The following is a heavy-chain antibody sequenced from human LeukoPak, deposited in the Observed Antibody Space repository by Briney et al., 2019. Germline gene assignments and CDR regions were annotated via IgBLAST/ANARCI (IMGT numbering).Heavy chain of an antibody. Sequence: PSGTLSLTCAVSGESISSSNWWSWVRQPPGKGLEWIGEIYHSGSTNYNPSLKSRVTISVDKSKNQFSLKLSSVTAADTAVYYCARGNRYCSSTSCLNWFDPWGQGTLVTVSS. CDR1: GESISSSNW. J-gene: IGHJ5*02. CDR2: IYHSGST. CDR3: ARGNRYCSSTSCLNWFDP. D-gene: IGHD2-2*01. V-gene: IGHV4-4*02.